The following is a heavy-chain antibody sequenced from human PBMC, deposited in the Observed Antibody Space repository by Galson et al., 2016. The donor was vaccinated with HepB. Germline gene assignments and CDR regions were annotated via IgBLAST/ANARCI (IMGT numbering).Heavy chain of an antibody. V-gene: IGHV3-74*01. Sequence: SLRLSCAASGFTFSTYWMHWVRQVPGMGLVWVSRVNSDGSRTTYVDSVKGRFTISRDKSSNTLYLQMNTLIAEDTAVYYCAKGRRSGCSSTSCYPFDYWGQGTLVTVSS. CDR3: AKGRRSGCSSTSCYPFDY. J-gene: IGHJ4*02. CDR2: VNSDGSRT. D-gene: IGHD2-2*01. CDR1: GFTFSTYW.